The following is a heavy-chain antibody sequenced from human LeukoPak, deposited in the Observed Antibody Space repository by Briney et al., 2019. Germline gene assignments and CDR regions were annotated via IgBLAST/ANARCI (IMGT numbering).Heavy chain of an antibody. CDR1: GGTFSSYA. J-gene: IGHJ3*02. V-gene: IGHV1-69*01. D-gene: IGHD1-26*01. Sequence: SVKVSCKASGGTFSSYAISWVRQAPGQGLEWMRGIIPIFGTANYAQKFQGRVTITADESTSTAYMELSSLRSEDTAVYYCARDLFEWELPTTRVWAFDIWGQGTMVTVSS. CDR2: IIPIFGTA. CDR3: ARDLFEWELPTTRVWAFDI.